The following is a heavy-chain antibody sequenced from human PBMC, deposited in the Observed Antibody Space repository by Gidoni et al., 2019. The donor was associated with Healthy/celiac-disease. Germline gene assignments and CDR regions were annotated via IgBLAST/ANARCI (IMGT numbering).Heavy chain of an antibody. CDR2: ISYDGSNK. D-gene: IGHD6-19*01. CDR3: AKKYSSGWYGNYYYYGMDV. CDR1: GFTFSSYG. J-gene: IGHJ6*02. V-gene: IGHV3-30*18. Sequence: QVQLVESGGGVVQPGRSLRLSCAASGFTFSSYGMHWVRQAPGKGLDWVAVISYDGSNKYYADSVKGRFTISRDNSKNTLYLQMNSLRAEDTAVYYCAKKYSSGWYGNYYYYGMDVWGQGTTVTVSS.